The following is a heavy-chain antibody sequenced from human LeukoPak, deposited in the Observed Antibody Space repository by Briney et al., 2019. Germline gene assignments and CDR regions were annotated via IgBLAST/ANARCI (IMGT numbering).Heavy chain of an antibody. Sequence: GGSLRLSCAASGFTFSDYYMSWIRQAPGKGLEWVAVISYDGSNKYYADSVRGRFTISRDFYSDTLYLEMNSLRLEDTAIYYCARGVRGDCRSTSCYVLYYYYYMDVWGEGTSVTVSS. CDR2: ISYDGSNK. D-gene: IGHD2-2*01. J-gene: IGHJ6*03. CDR1: GFTFSDYY. CDR3: ARGVRGDCRSTSCYVLYYYYYMDV. V-gene: IGHV3-30*03.